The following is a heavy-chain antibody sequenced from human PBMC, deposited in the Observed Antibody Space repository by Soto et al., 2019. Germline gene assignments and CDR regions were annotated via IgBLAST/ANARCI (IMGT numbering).Heavy chain of an antibody. CDR3: ARRYGGNLDY. D-gene: IGHD5-18*01. CDR1: GDSFSKYY. V-gene: IGHV4-59*08. Sequence: SETLSLTCTVSGDSFSKYYWSWIRQPPGKGLEWIGYIYYSGSTNYNPSLKSRVTISVDTSKNQFSLRLSSVTAADTAVYYCARRYGGNLDYWGQGTLVTVS. CDR2: IYYSGST. J-gene: IGHJ4*02.